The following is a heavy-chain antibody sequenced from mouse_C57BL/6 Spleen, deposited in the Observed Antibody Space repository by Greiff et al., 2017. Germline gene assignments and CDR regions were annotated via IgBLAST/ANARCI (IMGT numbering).Heavy chain of an antibody. V-gene: IGHV1-54*01. CDR1: GYAFTNYL. J-gene: IGHJ2*01. CDR2: INPRSGGT. D-gene: IGHD2-3*01. Sequence: VQLQQSGAELVRPGTSVKVSCKASGYAFTNYLIEWVKQRPGQGLEWIGVINPRSGGTNYNEKFKGKATLTADKSSSTAYMQLSSLTSEDSAVYFCAREMVMYYFDYWGQGTTLTVSS. CDR3: AREMVMYYFDY.